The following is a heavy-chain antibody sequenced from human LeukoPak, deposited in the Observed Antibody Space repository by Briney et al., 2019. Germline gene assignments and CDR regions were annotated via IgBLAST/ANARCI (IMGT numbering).Heavy chain of an antibody. V-gene: IGHV1-2*02. CDR1: GYTFSGYY. CDR3: LRYCNSGGCYAA. J-gene: IGHJ5*02. CDR2: INPNSGGT. Sequence: ASVKVSCKASGYTFSGYYIHWVRQAPGQRLEWMGWINPNSGGTNYAQKFQGRLTMTRDTSISTVYMDLSRVRSDDTALYYCLRYCNSGGCYAAWGQGTLVTVSS. D-gene: IGHD2-15*01.